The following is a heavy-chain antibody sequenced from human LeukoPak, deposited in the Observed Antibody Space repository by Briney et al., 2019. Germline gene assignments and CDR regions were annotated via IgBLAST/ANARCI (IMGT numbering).Heavy chain of an antibody. V-gene: IGHV1-2*04. CDR1: GYTFTGYY. CDR3: ARATNYYYGMDV. J-gene: IGHJ6*02. Sequence: ASVKVSCKASGYTFTGYYMHWVRQAPGQGLEWMGWINPNSGGTNYAQKFQGWVTMTRDTSISTAYMELSRLRSDDTAVYYCARATNYYYGMDVWGQGTTVTVSS. D-gene: IGHD5-24*01. CDR2: INPNSGGT.